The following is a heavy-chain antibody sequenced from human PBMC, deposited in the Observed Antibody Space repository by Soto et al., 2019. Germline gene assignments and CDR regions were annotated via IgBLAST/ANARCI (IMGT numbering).Heavy chain of an antibody. D-gene: IGHD3-22*01. CDR2: IIPIFGTA. Sequence: QVQLVQSGAEVKKPGSSVKVSCKASGGTFSGYAISWVRQAPGQGLEWMGGIIPIFGTANYAQKFQGRVTITADESTSTAYMELSSLRSEDTAAYYCARPTRYYYDSSGQSAWFDPWGQGTLVTVSS. J-gene: IGHJ5*02. V-gene: IGHV1-69*12. CDR1: GGTFSGYA. CDR3: ARPTRYYYDSSGQSAWFDP.